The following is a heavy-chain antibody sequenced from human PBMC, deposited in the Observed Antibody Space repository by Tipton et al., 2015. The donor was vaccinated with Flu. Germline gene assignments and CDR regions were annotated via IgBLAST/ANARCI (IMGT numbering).Heavy chain of an antibody. CDR2: IYYSGST. V-gene: IGHV4-39*07. J-gene: IGHJ5*02. D-gene: IGHD2-15*01. Sequence: TLSLTCTVSGGSISSSSYYWGWIRQPPGKGLEWIGSIYYSGSTYYNPSLKSRVTISVDTSKNQFSLKLSSVTAADTAVYYCARDSDIVVDNWFDPWGQGTLVTVSS. CDR3: ARDSDIVVDNWFDP. CDR1: GGSISSSSYY.